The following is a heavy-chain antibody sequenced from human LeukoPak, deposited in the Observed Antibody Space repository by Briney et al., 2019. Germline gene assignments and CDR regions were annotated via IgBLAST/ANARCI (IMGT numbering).Heavy chain of an antibody. CDR3: TRPYTGAHY. D-gene: IGHD2-2*02. CDR1: GFSFSGSA. Sequence: GGSLRLSCAASGFSFSGSAMHWVRQASGKGLEWVGRIRSKANSYATAYAASVKGRFTISRDDSKNTAYLQMNSLKTEDTAVYYCTRPYTGAHYWGQGTLVTVSS. J-gene: IGHJ4*02. V-gene: IGHV3-73*01. CDR2: IRSKANSYAT.